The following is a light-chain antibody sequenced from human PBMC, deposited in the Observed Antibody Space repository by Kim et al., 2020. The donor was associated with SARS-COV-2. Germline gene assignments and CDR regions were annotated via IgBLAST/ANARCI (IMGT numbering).Light chain of an antibody. CDR3: NSRDSSGNLL. Sequence: VALGQTVRNTGRGDSLRRYDASWYQQKPGQAPVLVIYGKNNRPSGIPDRFSGSSSGNTASLTITGAQAEDEADYYCNSRDSSGNLLFGGGTQLTVL. J-gene: IGLJ2*01. CDR1: SLRRYD. V-gene: IGLV3-19*01. CDR2: GKN.